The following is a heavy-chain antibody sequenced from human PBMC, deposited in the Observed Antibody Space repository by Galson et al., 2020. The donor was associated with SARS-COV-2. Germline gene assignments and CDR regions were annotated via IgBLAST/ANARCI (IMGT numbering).Heavy chain of an antibody. Sequence: SETLSLTCAVSGTSISSGSYSWNWIRQPPGKGLEWIGYISHSGVTYYNPSLKSRVTISGDRSKNQFSLRLSSVTAADTAVYYCARLHYGEYAPEAFDIWGPGTRGTVAS. V-gene: IGHV4-30-2*01. D-gene: IGHD4-17*01. CDR3: ARLHYGEYAPEAFDI. CDR1: GTSISSGSYS. CDR2: ISHSGVT. J-gene: IGHJ3*02.